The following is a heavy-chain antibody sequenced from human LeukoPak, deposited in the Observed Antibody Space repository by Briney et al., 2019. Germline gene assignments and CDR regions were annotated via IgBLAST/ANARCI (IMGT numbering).Heavy chain of an antibody. CDR2: IYPGDSDT. CDR3: ARHRPHTGSNSVADYYFDY. D-gene: IGHD6-19*01. CDR1: GYSFTTYW. V-gene: IGHV5-51*01. Sequence: GESLNISGKGSGYSFTTYWIGWVRQMPGKGLEWMGLIYPGDSDTKYSTYFQVQVSISADKAISTAYLQWSNVEASDTAMYCCARHRPHTGSNSVADYYFDYWGQGTLVTVSS. J-gene: IGHJ4*02.